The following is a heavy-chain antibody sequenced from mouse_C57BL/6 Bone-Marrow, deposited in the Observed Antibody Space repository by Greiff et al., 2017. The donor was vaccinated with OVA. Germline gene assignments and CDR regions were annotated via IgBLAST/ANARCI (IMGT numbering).Heavy chain of an antibody. Sequence: VKLQESGAELVRPGTSVKMSCKASGYTFTNYWIGWAKQRPGHGLEWIGDIYPGGGYTNYNEKFKGKATLTADKSSSTAYMQFSSLTSEDSAIYYCARGGGYYVFAYWGQGTLVTVSA. CDR2: IYPGGGYT. CDR3: ARGGGYYVFAY. J-gene: IGHJ3*01. V-gene: IGHV1-63*01. CDR1: GYTFTNYW. D-gene: IGHD2-3*01.